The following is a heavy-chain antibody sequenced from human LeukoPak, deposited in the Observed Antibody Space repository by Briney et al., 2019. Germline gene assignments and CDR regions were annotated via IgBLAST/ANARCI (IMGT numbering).Heavy chain of an antibody. V-gene: IGHV4-34*01. CDR1: GGSFSGYY. CDR3: ARGRSCSSTSCYAWRYYYYYYYMDV. Sequence: PSETLSLTCAVYGGSFSGYYWSWIRQPPGKGLEWIGEINHNGSTNYNPSLKSRVTISVDTSKNQFSLKLSSVTAADTAVYYCARGRSCSSTSCYAWRYYYYYYYMDVWGKGTTVTISS. J-gene: IGHJ6*03. CDR2: INHNGST. D-gene: IGHD2-2*01.